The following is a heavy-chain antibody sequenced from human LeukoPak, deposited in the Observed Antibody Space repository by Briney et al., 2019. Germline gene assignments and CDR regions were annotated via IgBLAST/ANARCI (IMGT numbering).Heavy chain of an antibody. CDR2: INPNSGGT. V-gene: IGHV1-2*06. CDR1: GYTFTGYY. CDR3: ATVQLWSSTPFDY. D-gene: IGHD5-18*01. J-gene: IGHJ4*02. Sequence: ASVKVSCKASGYTFTGYYMHWVRQAPGQGLEWMGRINPNSGGTNYAQKFQGRVTMTRDTSISTAYMELSRLRSDDTAVYYCATVQLWSSTPFDYWGQGTLVTVSS.